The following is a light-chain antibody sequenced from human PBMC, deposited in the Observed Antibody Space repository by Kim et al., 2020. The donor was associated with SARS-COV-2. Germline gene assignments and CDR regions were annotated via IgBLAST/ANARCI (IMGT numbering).Light chain of an antibody. CDR3: ASYTGSSTWV. V-gene: IGLV2-14*03. CDR2: DVT. J-gene: IGLJ3*02. Sequence: QSALIQPASVSGSPGQSITISCTGTSSDVGGYNYVSWYQQYPGKAPELLIYDVTERPSGVSNRFSGSKSGNTASLTISGLQAEDEAIFYCASYTGSSTWVFGGGTKLTVL. CDR1: SSDVGGYNY.